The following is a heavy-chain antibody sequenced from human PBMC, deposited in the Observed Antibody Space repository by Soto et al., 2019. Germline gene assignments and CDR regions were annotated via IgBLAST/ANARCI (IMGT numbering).Heavy chain of an antibody. CDR2: ISSSSSTI. J-gene: IGHJ3*02. CDR3: ARDREWLVLAFDI. V-gene: IGHV3-48*01. Sequence: PGGSLRLSCAASGFTFSRYSMNWVRQAPGKGLEWVSYISSSSSTIYYADSVKGRFTISRDNAKNSLYLQMNSLRAEDTAVYYSARDREWLVLAFDIWGQGTMVTVSS. D-gene: IGHD6-19*01. CDR1: GFTFSRYS.